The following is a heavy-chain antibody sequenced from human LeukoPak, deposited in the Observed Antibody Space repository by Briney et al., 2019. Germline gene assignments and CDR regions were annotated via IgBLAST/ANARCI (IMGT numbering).Heavy chain of an antibody. D-gene: IGHD2-21*02. CDR2: INYSGTT. CDR1: GGSFRCYY. J-gene: IGHJ4*02. V-gene: IGHV4-34*01. Sequence: SETLSLTCAVYGGSFRCYYLSWIRQPPGKGREWVGEINYSGTTNHNPSLKSRVTISADSYKNLFSLSLSSVTAADTGVYYCARAPYCGGDCSRASDYWGQGSLVTVSS. CDR3: ARAPYCGGDCSRASDY.